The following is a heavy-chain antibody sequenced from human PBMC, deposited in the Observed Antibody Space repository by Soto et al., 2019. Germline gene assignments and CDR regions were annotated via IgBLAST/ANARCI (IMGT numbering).Heavy chain of an antibody. CDR3: ARKSQYDDFWSGYLGD. CDR2: IYSGGST. CDR1: GFTVSNNY. V-gene: IGHV3-66*01. J-gene: IGHJ4*02. D-gene: IGHD3-3*01. Sequence: EVQLVESGGGLVQPGGSLRLSCAASGFTVSNNYMSWVRQAPGKGLEWVSVIYSGGSTYSADSVKGRFIISRDNSKNTLYLQMNSLIAEDTAVYYCARKSQYDDFWSGYLGDWGQGTLVTVSS.